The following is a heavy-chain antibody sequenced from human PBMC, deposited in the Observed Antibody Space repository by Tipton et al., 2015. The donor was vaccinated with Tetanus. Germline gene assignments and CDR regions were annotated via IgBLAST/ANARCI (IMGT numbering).Heavy chain of an antibody. J-gene: IGHJ4*02. CDR3: ARGNRGSSWYL. V-gene: IGHV1-8*01. CDR1: GYAFASYD. D-gene: IGHD6-13*01. CDR2: MNPKTGPA. Sequence: QFGPEVKKPGASVKVSCKAFGYAFASYDLNWVRQASGQGLEWLGYMNPKTGPAGYAQKFQGRVTMTSDISSSTAYMELRNLRSDDTAVYYCARGNRGSSWYLWGQGTLVTVSS.